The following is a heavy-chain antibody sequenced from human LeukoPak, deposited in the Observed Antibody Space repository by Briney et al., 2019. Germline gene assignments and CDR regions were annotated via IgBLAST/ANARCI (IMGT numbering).Heavy chain of an antibody. V-gene: IGHV3-23*01. CDR2: ISGSGLST. Sequence: PGGSLRLSCAASGFIFSSYAMSWVRQAPGKGLEWVSTISGSGLSTYYADSVKGRFTISRDNSNNTLYLQMNSLRVEDTAVYYCAKSRVAVAAPRNWFDPWGQGTLVTVSS. CDR3: AKSRVAVAAPRNWFDP. CDR1: GFIFSSYA. J-gene: IGHJ5*02. D-gene: IGHD6-19*01.